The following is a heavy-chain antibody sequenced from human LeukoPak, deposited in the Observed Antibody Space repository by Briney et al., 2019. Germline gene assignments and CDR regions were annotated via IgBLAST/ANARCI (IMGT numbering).Heavy chain of an antibody. J-gene: IGHJ4*02. Sequence: GGSLRLSCAGSGFTFSTYAMQWVRQAPGKGLEYVSAISRNGNSTYYANSVKGRFTISRDNSKNTLYLQMGSLRAEDMAMYHCARRGAAAGTSDYWGQGTLVTVSS. V-gene: IGHV3-64*01. CDR2: ISRNGNST. CDR3: ARRGAAAGTSDY. CDR1: GFTFSTYA. D-gene: IGHD6-13*01.